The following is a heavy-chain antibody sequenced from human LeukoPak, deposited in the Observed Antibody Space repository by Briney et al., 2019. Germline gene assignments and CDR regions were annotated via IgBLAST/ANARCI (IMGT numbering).Heavy chain of an antibody. D-gene: IGHD2-2*01. CDR1: GGSISSYY. Sequence: SETLSLTCTVSGGSISSYYWSWIRQPPGKGLEWIGYIYYSGSTNYNPSLKSRVTISVDTSKHQFPLKLSSVTAADTAVYYCARHRLGYCSSTSCPNNCYGLDVWGQGTTVTVSS. J-gene: IGHJ6*02. CDR3: ARHRLGYCSSTSCPNNCYGLDV. CDR2: IYYSGST. V-gene: IGHV4-59*08.